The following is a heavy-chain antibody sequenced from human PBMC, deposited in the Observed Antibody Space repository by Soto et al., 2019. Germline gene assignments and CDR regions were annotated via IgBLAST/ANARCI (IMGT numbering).Heavy chain of an antibody. CDR2: TSFDGSSG. CDR1: GFTFSSSG. Sequence: QVQLVESGGGVVQPGRSLRLSCAASGFTFSSSGMHWVRQAPGKGLEWVAVTSFDGSSGYYADSVRGRFTISRDNSNNALYLQMNSLRVEDTAVYYCAISHPAVAGYFVYWGQGPLVTVSS. D-gene: IGHD6-19*01. J-gene: IGHJ4*02. CDR3: AISHPAVAGYFVY. V-gene: IGHV3-30*03.